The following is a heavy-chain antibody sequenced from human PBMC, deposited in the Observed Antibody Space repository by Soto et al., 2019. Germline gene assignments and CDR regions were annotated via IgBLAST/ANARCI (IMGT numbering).Heavy chain of an antibody. CDR1: GGTFISYA. CDR3: AIDRGQHLHFGMEF. D-gene: IGHD6-13*01. CDR2: VIPIFGTA. V-gene: IGHV1-69*06. Sequence: QVQLVQSGAEVKKTGSSVKVACQASGGTFISYAISWVRQAPGQGREWMGGVIPIFGTANYAQKFQGRVTITADKSTRTAYMERSSRGYEETAVDYCAIDRGQHLHFGMEFWGQGTTVTVSS. J-gene: IGHJ6*01.